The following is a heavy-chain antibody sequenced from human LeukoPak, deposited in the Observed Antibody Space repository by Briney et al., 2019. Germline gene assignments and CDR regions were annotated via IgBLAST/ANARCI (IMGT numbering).Heavy chain of an antibody. CDR3: ARELGVTIFGVVMGGDFDY. V-gene: IGHV3-48*04. J-gene: IGHJ4*02. CDR2: ISSSSSTI. CDR1: GFTFSSYS. D-gene: IGHD3-3*01. Sequence: GGSLRLSCAASGFTFSSYSMNWVRQAPGKGLEWVSYISSSSSTIYYADSVKGRFTISRDNAKNSLYLQMNSLRAEDTAVYYCARELGVTIFGVVMGGDFDYWGQGTLVTVSS.